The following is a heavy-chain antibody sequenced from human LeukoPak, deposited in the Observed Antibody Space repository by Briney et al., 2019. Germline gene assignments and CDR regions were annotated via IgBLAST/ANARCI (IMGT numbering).Heavy chain of an antibody. CDR2: ISSGGTTT. D-gene: IGHD6-13*01. CDR3: AKEGQTPYSSKFSFDY. V-gene: IGHV3-30*18. J-gene: IGHJ4*02. Sequence: GGSLRLSCAASGVTFSSHGMHWVRQAPGKGLELVAVISSGGTTTYYADSVKGRFIISRDNSKNTLYLQMNSLRIEDTAVYYCAKEGQTPYSSKFSFDYWGQGTLVTVSS. CDR1: GVTFSSHG.